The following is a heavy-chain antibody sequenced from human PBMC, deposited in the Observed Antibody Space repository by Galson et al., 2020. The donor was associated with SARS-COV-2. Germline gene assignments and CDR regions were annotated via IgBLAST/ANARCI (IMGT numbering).Heavy chain of an antibody. CDR1: GGSISSGSYY. D-gene: IGHD6-19*01. CDR2: IYNSGST. J-gene: IGHJ6*03. CDR3: AGRRRGYSSGWDENYMGV. V-gene: IGHV4-61*09. Sequence: SETLSLTCTVSGGSISSGSYYWSWIRQPAGKGLEWIGHIYNSGSTNYNPSLKSRVTISVDTSKNQFSLKLSSVTAADTAVDYCAGRRRGYSSGWDENYMGVWGKGARSPSP.